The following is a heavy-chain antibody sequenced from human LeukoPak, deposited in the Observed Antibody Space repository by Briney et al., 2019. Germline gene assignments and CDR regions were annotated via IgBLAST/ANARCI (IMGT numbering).Heavy chain of an antibody. V-gene: IGHV4-61*02. D-gene: IGHD3-3*01. J-gene: IGHJ4*02. CDR1: GGSISSGSYY. CDR2: IYTSGST. Sequence: PSETLSLTCTVSGGSISSGSYYWSWIRQPAGKGLEWIGRIYTSGSTNYNPSLKSRVTISVDTSKNQFSLKLSSVTAADTAVYYCARGRLLRRITIFGVVQYYFDYWGQGTLVTVSS. CDR3: ARGRLLRRITIFGVVQYYFDY.